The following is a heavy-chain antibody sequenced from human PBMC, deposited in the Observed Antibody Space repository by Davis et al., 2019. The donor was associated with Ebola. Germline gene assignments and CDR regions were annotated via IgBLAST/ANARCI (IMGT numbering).Heavy chain of an antibody. CDR3: ARSLYDKRVDY. CDR2: IYYTGNT. D-gene: IGHD3-16*01. CDR1: GGSIRSYY. Sequence: SETLSLTCTVSGGSIRSYYWSWIRQPPGKGLEWIGYIYYTGNTNYNPSLKSRVTISVDRSKNQFSLKLSSVTAADTAVYYCARSLYDKRVDYWGQGTLVTVSS. V-gene: IGHV4-59*12. J-gene: IGHJ4*02.